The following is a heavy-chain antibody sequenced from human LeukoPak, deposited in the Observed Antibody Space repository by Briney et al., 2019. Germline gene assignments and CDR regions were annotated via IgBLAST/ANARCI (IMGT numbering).Heavy chain of an antibody. D-gene: IGHD5-18*01. CDR1: GYTFTGYY. J-gene: IGHJ4*02. Sequence: GASVKVSCKASGYTFTGYYMHWVRQAPGQGLEWMGWINPNSGGTNYAQKFQGRVTMTRDTSISTAYMELSRLRSDDTAVYYCARGLSGYSYGLGDYWGQGTLVTVSS. CDR2: INPNSGGT. V-gene: IGHV1-2*02. CDR3: ARGLSGYSYGLGDY.